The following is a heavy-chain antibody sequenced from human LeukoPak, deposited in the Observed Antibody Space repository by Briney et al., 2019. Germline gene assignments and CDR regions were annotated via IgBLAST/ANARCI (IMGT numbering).Heavy chain of an antibody. CDR1: RFTFSNYE. J-gene: IGHJ4*02. D-gene: IGHD3-10*01. CDR2: ISSSGYII. V-gene: IGHV3-48*03. Sequence: GGSLRLSCAASRFTFSNYEMNCVRQAPGKGLEWVSYISSSGYIIFYADSVKGRFTISRDNAKNSLYLQMNSLRAEDTAVYYCARDRGWRSYFDYWGQGTLVTVSS. CDR3: ARDRGWRSYFDY.